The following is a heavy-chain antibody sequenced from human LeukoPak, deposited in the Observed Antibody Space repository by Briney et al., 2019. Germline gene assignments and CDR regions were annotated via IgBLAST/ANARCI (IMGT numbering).Heavy chain of an antibody. CDR2: IYSDGST. CDR3: ARGSPVESGRYSIYSS. D-gene: IGHD3-10*01. J-gene: IGHJ5*02. CDR1: GFTFSSYA. V-gene: IGHV3-23*03. Sequence: GGSLRLSCAASGFTFSSYAMSWVRQAPGKGLEWVAVIYSDGSTYYADSVKGRFTISSDNLKNTLSLQMDSLRAADTAMYYCARGSPVESGRYSIYSSWGQGALDTVSP.